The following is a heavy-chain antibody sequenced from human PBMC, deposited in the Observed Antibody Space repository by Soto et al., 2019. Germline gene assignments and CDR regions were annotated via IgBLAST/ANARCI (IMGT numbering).Heavy chain of an antibody. J-gene: IGHJ6*02. V-gene: IGHV1-2*02. Sequence: ASVKVSCKASGYTFTGYYMHWVRQAPGQGLEWMGWINPNSGGTNYAQKFQGRVTMTRDTSISTAYMELSRLRSDDTAVYYCARDISRRDGSSWSYYYYYGMDVWGQGTTVTVYS. CDR1: GYTFTGYY. CDR2: INPNSGGT. D-gene: IGHD6-13*01. CDR3: ARDISRRDGSSWSYYYYYGMDV.